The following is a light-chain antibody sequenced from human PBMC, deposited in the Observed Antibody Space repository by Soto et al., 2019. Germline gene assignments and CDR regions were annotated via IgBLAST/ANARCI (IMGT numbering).Light chain of an antibody. CDR1: RSVGNSD. Sequence: IVMTPSPATLSVSPGERATLSCRGSRSVGNSDLAWYQQKPGQAPRLLIYDASSRATGIPDRFSGGGSGTDFTLTISRLEPEDFAVYYCQQFSSYPLTFGGGTKVDI. CDR3: QQFSSYPLT. V-gene: IGKV3-20*01. CDR2: DAS. J-gene: IGKJ4*01.